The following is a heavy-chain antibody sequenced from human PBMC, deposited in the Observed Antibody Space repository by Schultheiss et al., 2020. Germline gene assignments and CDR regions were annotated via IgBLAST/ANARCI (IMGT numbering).Heavy chain of an antibody. V-gene: IGHV3-30*04. CDR3: ARGIRYYYDSSGYCDY. CDR2: ISYDGSNK. CDR1: GFTFSSYA. J-gene: IGHJ4*02. Sequence: GESLKISCAASGFTFSSYAMHWVRQAPGKGLEWVAVISYDGSNKYYADSVKGRFTISRDNSKNTLYLQMNSLRAEDTAVYYCARGIRYYYDSSGYCDYWGQGTLVTVSS. D-gene: IGHD3-22*01.